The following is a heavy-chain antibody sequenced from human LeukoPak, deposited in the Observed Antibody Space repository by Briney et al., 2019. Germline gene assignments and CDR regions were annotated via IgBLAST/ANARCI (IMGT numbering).Heavy chain of an antibody. CDR2: ISAYNGNT. D-gene: IGHD1-26*01. CDR3: ARVGTGYGMDV. J-gene: IGHJ6*02. Sequence: GASVKVSCKASGYTFTNYGIIWVRQAPGQGLEWMGWISAYNGNTNYAQKFQGRVTMTTHTSTSTAYMELRSLRSDDTAVYYSARVGTGYGMDVWGQGTTVTVSS. V-gene: IGHV1-18*01. CDR1: GYTFTNYG.